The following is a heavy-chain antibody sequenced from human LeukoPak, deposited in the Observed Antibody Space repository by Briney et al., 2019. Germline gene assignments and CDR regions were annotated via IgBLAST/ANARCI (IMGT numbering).Heavy chain of an antibody. V-gene: IGHV4-59*01. CDR1: GGSISSYY. Sequence: SETLSLTCILSGGSISSYYWSWIRQPPGKGLEWIGYIYYSVSTNYSPSLKRRVSTSVDPSKNQSSLRLSCVPAADTAVYYCARDVVAATGENWFDPWGQGTLVTVPS. D-gene: IGHD2-15*01. J-gene: IGHJ5*02. CDR2: IYYSVST. CDR3: ARDVVAATGENWFDP.